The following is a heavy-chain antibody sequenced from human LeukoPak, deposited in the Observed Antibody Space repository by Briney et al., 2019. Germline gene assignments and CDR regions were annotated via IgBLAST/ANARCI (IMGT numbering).Heavy chain of an antibody. Sequence: MPSETLSLTCTVSGGSISSSSYYWGWIRQPPGKGLEWIGSIYYSGSTYYNPSLKSRLTISVDTSKNQFSLKLSSVTAADTAVYYCAIGILGDYDLWSGYPYNWFDPWGQGTLVTVSS. V-gene: IGHV4-39*07. CDR2: IYYSGST. J-gene: IGHJ5*02. CDR3: AIGILGDYDLWSGYPYNWFDP. D-gene: IGHD3-3*01. CDR1: GGSISSSSYY.